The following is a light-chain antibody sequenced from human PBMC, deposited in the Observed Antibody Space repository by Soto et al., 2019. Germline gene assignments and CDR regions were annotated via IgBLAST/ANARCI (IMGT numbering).Light chain of an antibody. V-gene: IGLV2-11*01. Sequence: QSALTQPRSVSGSPGQSVTISCTGTSSDVGGYNYVSWYQQHPGKAPKLMIYDVSKRPSGVPDRFSGSKSGNTASLTISGLQAVDEADYHCRSYAGSYTWVFGTGTNLTVL. CDR3: RSYAGSYTWV. J-gene: IGLJ1*01. CDR2: DVS. CDR1: SSDVGGYNY.